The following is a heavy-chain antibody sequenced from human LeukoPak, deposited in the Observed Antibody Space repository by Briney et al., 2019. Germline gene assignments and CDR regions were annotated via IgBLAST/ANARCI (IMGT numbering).Heavy chain of an antibody. Sequence: ASVKASCKASGYTFTSYAMHWVRQAPGQRLEWMGWINAGNGNTKYSQKFQGRVTITRDTSASTAYMELSSLRSEDTAVYYCARRSGYDLYYFDYWGQGTLVTVSS. CDR2: INAGNGNT. CDR3: ARRSGYDLYYFDY. V-gene: IGHV1-3*01. CDR1: GYTFTSYA. J-gene: IGHJ4*02. D-gene: IGHD5-12*01.